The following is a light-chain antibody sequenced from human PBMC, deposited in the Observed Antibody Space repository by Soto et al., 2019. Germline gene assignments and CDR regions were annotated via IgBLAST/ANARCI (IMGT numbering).Light chain of an antibody. V-gene: IGLV1-40*01. CDR2: GNS. J-gene: IGLJ2*01. Sequence: QSVLTQPPSVSGAPGQRVTISCTGSSSNIGAGYDVHWYQQHPGTAPKLLIYGNSNRPSGVPDRFSGSKSGTSASLAITGLQAEDEADDYCQSYDSSLSAVVFGGGTKLTVL. CDR1: SSNIGAGYD. CDR3: QSYDSSLSAVV.